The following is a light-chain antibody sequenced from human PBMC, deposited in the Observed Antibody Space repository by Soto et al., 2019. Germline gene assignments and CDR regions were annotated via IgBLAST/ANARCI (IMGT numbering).Light chain of an antibody. V-gene: IGKV1-5*03. CDR1: QTISSW. Sequence: DIQMTQSPSTLSGSVGDRVTITCRASQTISSWLAWYQQKPGKAPKLLIYKASTLKSGVPSRFSGSGSGTEFTLNISSLQPDDFATYYCQHYHSYSEAFGQGT. J-gene: IGKJ1*01. CDR3: QHYHSYSEA. CDR2: KAS.